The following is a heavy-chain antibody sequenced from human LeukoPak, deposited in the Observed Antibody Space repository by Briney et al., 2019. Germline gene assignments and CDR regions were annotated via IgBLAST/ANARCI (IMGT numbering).Heavy chain of an antibody. Sequence: SETLSLTCTVSGGSISSGDYYWSWIRQPPGKGLEWIGYIYYSGSTYYNPSLKSRVTISVDTSKNQFSLKLSSVTAADTAVYYCARDISSGWPFYYYYGMDVWGQGTTVTVSS. D-gene: IGHD6-19*01. CDR3: ARDISSGWPFYYYYGMDV. J-gene: IGHJ6*02. CDR1: GGSISSGDYY. V-gene: IGHV4-30-4*01. CDR2: IYYSGST.